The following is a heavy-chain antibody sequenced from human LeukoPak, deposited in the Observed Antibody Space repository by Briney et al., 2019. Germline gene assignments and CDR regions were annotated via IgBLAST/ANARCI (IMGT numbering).Heavy chain of an antibody. D-gene: IGHD3-22*01. CDR2: INPNSGDT. V-gene: IGHV1-2*02. J-gene: IGHJ1*01. Sequence: ASVKVSCKACGYTFTGYYMHWVRQAPGQGLEWMAWINPNSGDTNFAQKFQGRVTMTRDTSISTVYMELSRLRSDDTAVFFCARGYYDSSDFEYFQHRGQGTLVTVSS. CDR1: GYTFTGYY. CDR3: ARGYYDSSDFEYFQH.